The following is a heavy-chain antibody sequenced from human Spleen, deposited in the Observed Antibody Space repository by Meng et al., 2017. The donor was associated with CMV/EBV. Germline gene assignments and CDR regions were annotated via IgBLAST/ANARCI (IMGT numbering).Heavy chain of an antibody. CDR1: GGSISSYY. D-gene: IGHD3-22*01. CDR2: IYYSGST. Sequence: GSLRLSCTVSGGSISSYYWSWIRQPPGKGLEWIGYIYYSGSTNYTPSLKSRVTISEDTSKKQFSLKLSSVTAADTAVYYCARGGVDYYDNSGLNYWGQGTLVTVSS. J-gene: IGHJ4*02. CDR3: ARGGVDYYDNSGLNY. V-gene: IGHV4-59*12.